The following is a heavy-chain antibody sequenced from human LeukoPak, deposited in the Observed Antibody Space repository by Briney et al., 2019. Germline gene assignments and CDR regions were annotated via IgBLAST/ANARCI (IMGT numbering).Heavy chain of an antibody. J-gene: IGHJ6*03. CDR3: ARSELERAYYYYYMDV. CDR1: GFTFSSYW. CDR2: INSDGSIK. D-gene: IGHD1-1*01. Sequence: PGGSLRLSCAASGFTFSSYWMHWVRQTPGKGLVWVSRINSDGSIKTYADSVKGRFTISRDNAKNSLYLQMNSLRAEDTAVYYCARSELERAYYYYYMDVWGKGTTVTVSS. V-gene: IGHV3-74*03.